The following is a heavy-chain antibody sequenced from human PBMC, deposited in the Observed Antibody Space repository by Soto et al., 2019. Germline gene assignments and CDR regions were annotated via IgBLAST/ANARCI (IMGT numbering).Heavy chain of an antibody. Sequence: QVQPVQSGAEVKKPGSSVKVSCKASGGTFSSYGVTWVRQAPGQGLERVAGINSFSETTNYAQRFQGRGTVTADEPTNTAYMELISLRSEDTAVYYCVRPGLKRGSSWFDPWGQGTLVIVSS. J-gene: IGHJ5*02. CDR1: GGTFSSYG. V-gene: IGHV1-69*01. CDR3: VRPGLKRGSSWFDP. CDR2: INSFSETT. D-gene: IGHD3-16*01.